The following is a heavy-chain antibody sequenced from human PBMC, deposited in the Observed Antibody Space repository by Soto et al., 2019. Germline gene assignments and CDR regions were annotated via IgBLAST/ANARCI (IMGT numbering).Heavy chain of an antibody. V-gene: IGHV3-30*18. CDR1: GFTFSSYG. J-gene: IGHJ6*02. CDR2: ISYDGSEK. Sequence: GGSXRLACAVSGFTFSSYGIHWVRHAPVKGLEWVAFISYDGSEKYYADSVKGRFTISRDNSKNTLYLQMNSLRAEDTAVFYCAKAGGTNYKQYGVEVSGPGTTVTVSS. CDR3: AKAGGTNYKQYGVEV. D-gene: IGHD4-4*01.